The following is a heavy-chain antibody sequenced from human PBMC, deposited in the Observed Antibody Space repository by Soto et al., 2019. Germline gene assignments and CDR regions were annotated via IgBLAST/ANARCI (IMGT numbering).Heavy chain of an antibody. D-gene: IGHD6-19*01. CDR2: TYYRSKWYN. V-gene: IGHV6-1*01. Sequence: PSQTLSLTCAISGDSVSSNSAAWNWIRQSPSRGLEWLGRTYYRSKWYNDYAVSVKSRITINPDTSKNQFSLQLNSVTPEDTAVYYCAREVWSDSSGWTSSYYYYGMVVWGQGTTVTVSS. CDR3: AREVWSDSSGWTSSYYYYGMVV. CDR1: GDSVSSNSAA. J-gene: IGHJ6*02.